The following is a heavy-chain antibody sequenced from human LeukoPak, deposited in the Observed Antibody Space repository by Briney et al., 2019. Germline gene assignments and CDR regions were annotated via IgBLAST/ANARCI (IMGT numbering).Heavy chain of an antibody. CDR3: AKDLGLGRIWFGELSPPGYYYGMDV. J-gene: IGHJ6*02. CDR2: ISYDGSNK. V-gene: IGHV3-30*18. CDR1: GFTFSSYC. D-gene: IGHD3-10*01. Sequence: PGGSLRLSCAASGFTFSSYCMHWVRQAPGKGLEWVAVISYDGSNKYYADSVKGRFTFSRDNSKNTLYLQMNSLRAEDTAVYYCAKDLGLGRIWFGELSPPGYYYGMDVWGQGTTVTASS.